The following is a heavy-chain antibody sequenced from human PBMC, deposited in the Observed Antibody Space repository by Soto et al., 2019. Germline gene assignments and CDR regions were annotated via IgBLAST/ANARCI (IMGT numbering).Heavy chain of an antibody. V-gene: IGHV4-4*02. CDR3: ARSEATALDY. J-gene: IGHJ4*02. CDR2: AHHSGRT. CDR1: GGSISSSNW. Sequence: SETLSLTCAVSGGSISSSNWWNWVRQPPGKGLEWIGEAHHSGRTNYNPSLKSRVTISVDRSQNHFSLQLTSVTAADTAVYYCARSEATALDYWGPGTLVTVSS.